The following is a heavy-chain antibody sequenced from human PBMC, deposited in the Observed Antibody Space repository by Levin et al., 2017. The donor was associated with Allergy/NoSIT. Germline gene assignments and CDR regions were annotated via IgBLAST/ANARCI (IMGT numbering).Heavy chain of an antibody. D-gene: IGHD3-10*01. CDR1: GGSISSSSYY. CDR3: ARSAWFGELSGTPHFDY. Sequence: SETLSLTCTVSGGSISSSSYYWGWIRQPPGTGLEWIGSIYYSGSTYYNPSLKSRVTISVDTSKNQFSLKLSSVTAADTAVYYCARSAWFGELSGTPHFDYWGQGTLVTVSS. CDR2: IYYSGST. V-gene: IGHV4-39*01. J-gene: IGHJ4*02.